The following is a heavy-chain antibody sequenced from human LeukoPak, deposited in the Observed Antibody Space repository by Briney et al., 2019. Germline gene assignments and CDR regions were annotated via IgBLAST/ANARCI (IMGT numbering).Heavy chain of an antibody. CDR3: ARGTDIAAAGLDY. D-gene: IGHD6-13*01. Sequence: GGSLRLSCVVSGFAFSNYWMSWVRQAPGKGLEWVAVISYDGSNKYYADSVKGRFTISRDNSKNTLYLQMNSLRAEDTAVYYCARGTDIAAAGLDYWGQGTLVTVSS. CDR1: GFAFSNYW. J-gene: IGHJ4*02. V-gene: IGHV3-30-3*01. CDR2: ISYDGSNK.